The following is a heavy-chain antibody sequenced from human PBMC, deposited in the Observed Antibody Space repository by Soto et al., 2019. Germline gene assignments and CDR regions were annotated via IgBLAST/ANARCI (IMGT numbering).Heavy chain of an antibody. CDR2: IIPIFGTA. CDR1: GGTFSSYA. CDR3: ARDSRVTMIAILGAFDI. V-gene: IGHV1-69*13. Sequence: ASVKVSCKASGGTFSSYAISWVRRAPGQGLEWMGGIIPIFGTANYAQKFQGRVTITADESTSTAYMELSSLRSEDTAVYYCARDSRVTMIAILGAFDIWGQGTMVTVSS. D-gene: IGHD3-22*01. J-gene: IGHJ3*02.